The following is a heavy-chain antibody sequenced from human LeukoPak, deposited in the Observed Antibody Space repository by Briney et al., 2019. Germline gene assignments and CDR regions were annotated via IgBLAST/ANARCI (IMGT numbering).Heavy chain of an antibody. CDR3: ARGDNSAFDI. V-gene: IGHV3-7*04. CDR1: GFTFRSYR. J-gene: IGHJ3*02. CDR2: IKQGESER. Sequence: GGSLRLSCAASGFTFRSYRMNWVRQAPGKGLEWVASIKQGESERYYVDSVNGRFTISRDNAKNSLYLQMNSLRAEDTAVYYCARGDNSAFDIWGQRTMVTVSS. D-gene: IGHD3-22*01.